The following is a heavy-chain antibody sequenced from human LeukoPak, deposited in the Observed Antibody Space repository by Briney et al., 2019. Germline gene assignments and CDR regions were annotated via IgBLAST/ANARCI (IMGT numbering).Heavy chain of an antibody. CDR3: AKEGGFLEWREHAFDI. J-gene: IGHJ3*02. CDR2: ISYDGSNK. CDR1: GFTFSSYA. Sequence: GGSLRLSCAASGFTFSSYAMHWVRQAPGKGLEWVAVISYDGSNKYYADSVKGRFTISRDNSKNTLYLQMNSLRAEDTAVYYCAKEGGFLEWREHAFDIWGQGTMVTVSS. D-gene: IGHD3-3*01. V-gene: IGHV3-30*04.